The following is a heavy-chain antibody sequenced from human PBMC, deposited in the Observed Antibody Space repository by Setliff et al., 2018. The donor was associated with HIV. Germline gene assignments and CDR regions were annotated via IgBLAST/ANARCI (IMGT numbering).Heavy chain of an antibody. J-gene: IGHJ4*02. CDR3: ASFVFRDSTDEYYRPPGDHSLYYFDY. D-gene: IGHD3-10*01. CDR1: GYTFTSYG. V-gene: IGHV1-69*06. CDR2: LIPLFGSA. Sequence: GASVKVSCKAFGYTFTSYGINWVRQAPGQGLEWMGGLIPLFGSANYPQKFQGRVTMTADRSTNTAYMELGSLRSEDTAVCYCASFVFRDSTDEYYRPPGDHSLYYFDYWAQGTLVTVSS.